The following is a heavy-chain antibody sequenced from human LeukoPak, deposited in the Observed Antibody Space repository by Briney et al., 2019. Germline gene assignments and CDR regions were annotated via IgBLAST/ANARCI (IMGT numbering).Heavy chain of an antibody. Sequence: GGSLRLSCAASGFTFSSYAMSWVRQAPGKGLEWVSAISGSGGSTYYADSVKGRFTISRDNSKNTLYLQMNSLRAEDTAVYYCAKAPGLTSTMVRGVTLDYWGRGTLVTVSS. J-gene: IGHJ4*02. CDR3: AKAPGLTSTMVRGVTLDY. CDR2: ISGSGGST. V-gene: IGHV3-23*01. CDR1: GFTFSSYA. D-gene: IGHD3-10*01.